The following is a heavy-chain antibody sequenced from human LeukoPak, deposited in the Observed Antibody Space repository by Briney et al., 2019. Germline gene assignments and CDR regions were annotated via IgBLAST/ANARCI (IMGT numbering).Heavy chain of an antibody. V-gene: IGHV5-51*01. CDR3: ARHFDYGDPLDY. D-gene: IGHD4-17*01. CDR2: IYSGDSDT. Sequence: GESLKISCKGSGYTFTNYWIGWVRQMPGKGLGWMGIIYSGDSDTRYSPSFQGQVTISPDKSISTAYLQWSSLKASDTAIYYCARHFDYGDPLDYWGQGTLVTVSS. CDR1: GYTFTNYW. J-gene: IGHJ4*02.